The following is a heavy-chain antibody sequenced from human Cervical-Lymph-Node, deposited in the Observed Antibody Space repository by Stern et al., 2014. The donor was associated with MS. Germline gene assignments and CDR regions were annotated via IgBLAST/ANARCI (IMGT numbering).Heavy chain of an antibody. CDR3: ARAGYDVSGLSDY. V-gene: IGHV1-18*01. J-gene: IGHJ4*02. CDR1: AYIFTNYG. CDR2: ISGYNCNT. Sequence: QVQLVESGAEVKKPGASVKVSCKTSAYIFTNYGVTWVRRAPGQGLEWMGWISGYNCNTKYEQKVQGKVAMTTDTSTKTAYMELRSLRSSDTAVYYFARAGYDVSGLSDYWGQGTLVTVSS. D-gene: IGHD5-12*01.